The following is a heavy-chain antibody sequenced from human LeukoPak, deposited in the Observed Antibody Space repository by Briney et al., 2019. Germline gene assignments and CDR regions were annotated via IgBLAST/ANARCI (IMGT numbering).Heavy chain of an antibody. CDR2: IIPIFGTA. CDR1: GGTFSSYA. D-gene: IGHD2-21*01. J-gene: IGHJ5*02. CDR3: ARGHLFLDEHNWFDP. Sequence: SVKVSCKASGGTFSSYAISWVRQAPGQGLEWMGGIIPIFGTANYAQKFQGRVTITTDESTSTAYMELSSLRAEDTAVYYCARGHLFLDEHNWFDPWGQGTLVTVSS. V-gene: IGHV1-69*05.